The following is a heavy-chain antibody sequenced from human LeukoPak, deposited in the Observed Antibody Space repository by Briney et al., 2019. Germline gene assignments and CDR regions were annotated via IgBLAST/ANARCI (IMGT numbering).Heavy chain of an antibody. J-gene: IGHJ4*02. D-gene: IGHD1-26*01. CDR2: IWPDNNNK. V-gene: IGHV3-33*01. CDR3: VRDGGLSGSYFDY. CDR1: GFTFSSHA. Sequence: GGSLRLSCAASGFTFSSHAMHWVRQAPGKGLDWLAQIWPDNNNKYYADSVKGRLTVSRDNSKNTLYLQMNSLRAEDTGVYYCVRDGGLSGSYFDYWGQGILVTVSS.